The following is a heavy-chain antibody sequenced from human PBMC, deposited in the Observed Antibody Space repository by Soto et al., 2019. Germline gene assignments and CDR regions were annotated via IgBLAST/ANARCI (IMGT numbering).Heavy chain of an antibody. D-gene: IGHD3-3*01. J-gene: IGHJ6*03. CDR2: INHSGST. CDR1: GGSFSGYY. V-gene: IGHV4-34*01. Sequence: SETLSLTCAVYGGSFSGYYWSWIRQPPGKGLEWIGEINHSGSTNYNPSLKSRVTISVDTSKNQFSLKLSSVTAADTAVYYCASSLFGVVIGRYYYYMDVWGKGTTVTVSS. CDR3: ASSLFGVVIGRYYYYMDV.